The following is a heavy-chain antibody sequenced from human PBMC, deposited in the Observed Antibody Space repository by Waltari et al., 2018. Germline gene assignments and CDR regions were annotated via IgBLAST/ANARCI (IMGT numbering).Heavy chain of an antibody. V-gene: IGHV4-59*08. CDR3: ARRGTSKTFDY. J-gene: IGHJ4*02. CDR2: IYYSGGT. D-gene: IGHD2-2*01. CDR1: GGSISSYY. Sequence: QVQLQESGPGLVKPSETLSLTCTVSGGSISSYYWSWIRQPPGKGLEWIGYIYYSGGTNYNPSLKSRVTISVDTSKNQFSLKLSSVTAADTAVYYCARRGTSKTFDYWGQGTLVTVSS.